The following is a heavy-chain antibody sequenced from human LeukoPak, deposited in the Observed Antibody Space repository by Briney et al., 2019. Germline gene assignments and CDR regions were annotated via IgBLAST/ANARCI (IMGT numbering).Heavy chain of an antibody. V-gene: IGHV3-23*01. Sequence: PGGPLGLSCAASGFTFISYTMNWDAQAPGKGLEWVSGISGSGGTTYYADSVKGRFTISRDNSKNSLSLQVSSLRAEDTAVYYCAKTNGYYSDWGQGTLVTVSS. D-gene: IGHD3-22*01. CDR1: GFTFISYT. J-gene: IGHJ4*02. CDR3: AKTNGYYSD. CDR2: ISGSGGTT.